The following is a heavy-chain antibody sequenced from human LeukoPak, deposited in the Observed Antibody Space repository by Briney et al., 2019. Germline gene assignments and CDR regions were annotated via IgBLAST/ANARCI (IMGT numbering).Heavy chain of an antibody. V-gene: IGHV1-18*01. CDR1: GYTFTSYG. CDR2: ISAYNGNT. J-gene: IGHJ3*02. Sequence: ASVKVSCKACGYTFTSYGIRWVRQAAGQGLEWRGWISAYNGNTNYAQKLQGRVTMTTDTSTSTAYMELRSLRSDDTAVYYCASHWEYGDAFDIWGQGTMVTVSS. D-gene: IGHD1-26*01. CDR3: ASHWEYGDAFDI.